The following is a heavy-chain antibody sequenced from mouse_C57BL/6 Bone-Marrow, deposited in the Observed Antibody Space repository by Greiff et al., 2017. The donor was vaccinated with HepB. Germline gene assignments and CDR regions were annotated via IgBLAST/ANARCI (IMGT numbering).Heavy chain of an antibody. CDR3: ARGGGTPFAY. D-gene: IGHD2-14*01. V-gene: IGHV1-63*01. CDR2: IYPGGGYT. Sequence: QVHVKQSGAELVRPGTSVKMSCKASGYTFTNYWIGWAKQRPGHGLEWIGDIYPGGGYTNYNEKFKGKATLTADKSSSTAYMQFSSLTSEDSAIYYCARGGGTPFAYWGQGTRVTVSA. J-gene: IGHJ3*01. CDR1: GYTFTNYW.